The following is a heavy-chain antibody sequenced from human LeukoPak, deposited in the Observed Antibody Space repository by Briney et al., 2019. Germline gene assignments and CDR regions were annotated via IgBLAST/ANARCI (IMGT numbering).Heavy chain of an antibody. CDR3: ARDFSSSVREN. J-gene: IGHJ4*02. CDR1: GYTFTSYG. Sequence: ASVKVSCKTSGYTFTSYGISWVRQAPGQGLEWVGWISGYNGNTNYAEKFQDRVTMTIDTSTTTVYMELRSPMSDDTAVYYCARDFSSSVRENWGQGTLVTVSS. V-gene: IGHV1-18*01. D-gene: IGHD2-2*01. CDR2: ISGYNGNT.